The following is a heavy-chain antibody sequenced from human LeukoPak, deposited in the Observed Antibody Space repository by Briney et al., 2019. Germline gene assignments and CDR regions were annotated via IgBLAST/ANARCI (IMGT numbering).Heavy chain of an antibody. CDR2: INHSGST. Sequence: SETLSLTCAVYGGSFSGYYWSWIRQPPGKGLEWIGEINHSGSTNYNPSLKSRVTISVDTSKNQFSLKLSSVTAADTAVYYCARPLGMDVWGKGTTVTVSS. CDR1: GGSFSGYY. CDR3: ARPLGMDV. J-gene: IGHJ6*04. V-gene: IGHV4-34*01.